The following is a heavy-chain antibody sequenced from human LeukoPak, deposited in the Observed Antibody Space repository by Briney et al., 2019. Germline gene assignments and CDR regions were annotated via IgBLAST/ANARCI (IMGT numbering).Heavy chain of an antibody. J-gene: IGHJ3*02. CDR2: IYYSGST. CDR1: GGSTSSYY. D-gene: IGHD3-3*01. V-gene: IGHV4-59*08. CDR3: AGYDFWSGTHI. Sequence: PSETLSLTCTVSGGSTSSYYWSWIRQPPGKGLEWIGYIYYSGSTNYNPSLKSRVTISVDTSKNQFSLKLSSVTAADTAVYYCAGYDFWSGTHIWGQGTMVTVSS.